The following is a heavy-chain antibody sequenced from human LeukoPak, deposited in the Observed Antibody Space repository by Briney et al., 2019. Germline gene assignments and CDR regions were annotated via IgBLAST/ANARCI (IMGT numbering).Heavy chain of an antibody. CDR3: AREGSGSYLGYYYYMEV. J-gene: IGHJ6*03. D-gene: IGHD3-10*01. CDR1: GGSISIYY. Sequence: SETLSLTCTVSGGSISIYYWSWIRQPAGKGLEWIGRKNTSGSTNYNPSLKSRVTISADKSKKQFSLRLTSVTAADTAVYYCAREGSGSYLGYYYYMEVWGTGTTVTVSS. V-gene: IGHV4-4*07. CDR2: KNTSGST.